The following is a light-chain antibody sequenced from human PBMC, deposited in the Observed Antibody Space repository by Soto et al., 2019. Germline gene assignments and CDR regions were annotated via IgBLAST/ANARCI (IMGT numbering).Light chain of an antibody. CDR2: GAS. Sequence: EIVLTQSPGTLSLSPGERATLSCRASQSVSSSYLAWYQQKPGQAPRRLIYGASSRATGIPDRFSGSGSGTDFTLTISRLEAEDFAVYYCQQYCSSPPWTFGQGTKVEIK. J-gene: IGKJ1*01. CDR1: QSVSSSY. V-gene: IGKV3-20*01. CDR3: QQYCSSPPWT.